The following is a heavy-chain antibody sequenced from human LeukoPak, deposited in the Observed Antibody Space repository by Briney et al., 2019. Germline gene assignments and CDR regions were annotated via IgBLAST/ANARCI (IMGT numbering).Heavy chain of an antibody. V-gene: IGHV4-38-2*02. D-gene: IGHD3-22*01. CDR1: GYSISSGYY. CDR2: IYHSGST. CDR3: ARVFQSTDSSGFYLPEYFQH. J-gene: IGHJ1*01. Sequence: SETLSLTCTVSGYSISSGYYWGWIRQPPGKGLEWIGSIYHSGSTYYNPSLKSRVTISVDTSKNQFSLKLSSVTAADTAVYYCARVFQSTDSSGFYLPEYFQHWGQGTLVTVSS.